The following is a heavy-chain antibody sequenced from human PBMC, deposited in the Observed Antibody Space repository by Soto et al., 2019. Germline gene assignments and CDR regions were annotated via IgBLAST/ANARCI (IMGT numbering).Heavy chain of an antibody. D-gene: IGHD6-13*01. V-gene: IGHV4-59*01. CDR2: IYYSGST. CDR1: GGSISSYY. CDR3: SRPARGGIAAAGTLNWFDP. Sequence: SETLSLTCTVSGGSISSYYWSWIRQRPGKGLEWIGYIYYSGSTNNNASLKSRVTISVDTSKKQFTLKLSSVTAADTAVYSCSRPARGGIAAAGTLNWFDPWGQGTPVTVSS. J-gene: IGHJ5*02.